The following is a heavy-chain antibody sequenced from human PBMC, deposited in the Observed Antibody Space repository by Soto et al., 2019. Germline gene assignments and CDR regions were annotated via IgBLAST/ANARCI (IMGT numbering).Heavy chain of an antibody. Sequence: QVQLVQSGSELKKPGASVKVSCKASGYTFTSYAMNWVRQAPGQGLEWMGWINTNTGNPTYAQGFTGRFVFSLDTSVSTAYLQICSLKAEDTAVYYCATPPPSTMIVHCDAFDIWGQGTMVTVSS. CDR2: INTNTGNP. J-gene: IGHJ3*02. CDR3: ATPPPSTMIVHCDAFDI. D-gene: IGHD3-22*01. CDR1: GYTFTSYA. V-gene: IGHV7-4-1*01.